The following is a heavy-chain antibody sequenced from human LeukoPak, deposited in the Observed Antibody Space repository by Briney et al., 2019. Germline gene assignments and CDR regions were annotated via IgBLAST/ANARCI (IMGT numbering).Heavy chain of an antibody. Sequence: PGRSLRLSCAASGFTFSSYAMHWVRQAPGKGLEWVAVISYDGSNKYYADSVKGRFTISRDNSKNTLYLQMNSLRAEDTAVYYCARDLLPGGHGGNHYFDYWGQGTLVTVSS. CDR2: ISYDGSNK. J-gene: IGHJ4*02. D-gene: IGHD4-23*01. CDR3: ARDLLPGGHGGNHYFDY. CDR1: GFTFSSYA. V-gene: IGHV3-30-3*01.